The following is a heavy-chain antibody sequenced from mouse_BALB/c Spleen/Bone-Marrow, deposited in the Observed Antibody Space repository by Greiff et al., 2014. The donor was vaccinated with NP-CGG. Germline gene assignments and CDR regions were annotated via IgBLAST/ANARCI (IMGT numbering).Heavy chain of an antibody. D-gene: IGHD2-10*02. J-gene: IGHJ2*01. CDR2: ISSGGSYT. Sequence: EVKLVESGGDLVKPGGSLKLSCAASGFTFSSYGMSWVRQTPDKRLEWVATISSGGSYTYYPDSVKGRFTISGDNAKNTLYLQMSSLKSEDTAMYYCARQYGNYWDYFDYWGQGTTLTVSS. CDR3: ARQYGNYWDYFDY. V-gene: IGHV5-6*01. CDR1: GFTFSSYG.